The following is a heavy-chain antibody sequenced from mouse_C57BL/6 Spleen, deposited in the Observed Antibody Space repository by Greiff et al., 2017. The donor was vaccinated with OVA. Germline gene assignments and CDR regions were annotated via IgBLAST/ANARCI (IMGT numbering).Heavy chain of an antibody. J-gene: IGHJ4*01. CDR1: GFTFSSYA. CDR2: ISSGGDYI. V-gene: IGHV5-9-1*02. CDR3: TGERNYYGSLYYAMDY. Sequence: EVMLVESGEGLVKPGGSLKLSCAASGFTFSSYAMSWVRQTPEKRLEWVAYISSGGDYIYYADTVKGRFTISRDNARNTLYLQMSSLKSEDTAMYYCTGERNYYGSLYYAMDYWGQGTSVTVSS. D-gene: IGHD1-1*01.